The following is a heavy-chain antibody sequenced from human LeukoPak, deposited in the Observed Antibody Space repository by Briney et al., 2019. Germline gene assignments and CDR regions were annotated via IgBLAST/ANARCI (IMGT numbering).Heavy chain of an antibody. V-gene: IGHV3-21*01. CDR1: GFTFSSYS. CDR3: ARDRGSGWSPFDY. CDR2: ISSSSSYI. Sequence: PGGSLRLSCAASGFTFSSYSMNWVRQAPGKGLEWVSSISSSSSYIYYADSVKGRFTISRDNAKNSLYLQMNSLRAEDTAVYYCARDRGSGWSPFDYWGQGTLVTVSS. J-gene: IGHJ4*02. D-gene: IGHD6-19*01.